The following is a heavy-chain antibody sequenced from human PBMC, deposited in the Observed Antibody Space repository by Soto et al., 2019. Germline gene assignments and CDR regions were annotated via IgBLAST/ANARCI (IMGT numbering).Heavy chain of an antibody. CDR2: ISGSGGST. V-gene: IGHV3-23*01. D-gene: IGHD3-3*01. CDR1: GFTFSSYA. J-gene: IGHJ6*03. Sequence: PGGSLRLSCAASGFTFSSYAMSWVRQAPGKGLEWVSAISGSGGSTYYADSVKGRFTISRDNSKNTLYLQMNSLRAEDTAVYYCAKDRRRFLEWLSPDEYYYYYMDVWGKGTTVTVSS. CDR3: AKDRRRFLEWLSPDEYYYYYMDV.